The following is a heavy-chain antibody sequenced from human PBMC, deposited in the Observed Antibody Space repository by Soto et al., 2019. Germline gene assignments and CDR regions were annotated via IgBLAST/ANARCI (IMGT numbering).Heavy chain of an antibody. CDR1: GGSISSGGYY. CDR3: ARVCSGGSCYHTFDY. J-gene: IGHJ4*02. D-gene: IGHD2-15*01. Sequence: QVQLQESGPGLVKPSQTLSLTCTVSGGSISSGGYYWSWIRQHPGKGLEWIGFIYYSGSTYYNPSLKSRVTISVDTSKNQFSLKLSSVTAADTAVYYCARVCSGGSCYHTFDYWGQGTLVTVSS. CDR2: IYYSGST. V-gene: IGHV4-31*03.